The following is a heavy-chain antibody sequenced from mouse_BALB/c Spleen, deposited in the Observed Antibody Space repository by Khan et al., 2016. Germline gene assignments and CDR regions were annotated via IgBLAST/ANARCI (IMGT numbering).Heavy chain of an antibody. Sequence: QVQLKQSGPGLVQPSQSLSITCTVSGFSLTSYGVHWVRQSPGKGLEWLGVICRGGSTASNAAFMSRLSITKDNSTSKVFFKMNSLQADDTAICYCARYGNYAIDNWGQGTSVTVSS. V-gene: IGHV2-5*01. CDR3: ARYGNYAIDN. CDR2: ICRGGST. CDR1: GFSLTSYG. J-gene: IGHJ4*01. D-gene: IGHD2-1*01.